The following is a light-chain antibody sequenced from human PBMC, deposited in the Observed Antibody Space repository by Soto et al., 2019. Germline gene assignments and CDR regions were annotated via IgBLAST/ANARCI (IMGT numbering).Light chain of an antibody. Sequence: VMTQSPATLSVTPGERATLSCRASQSINSNLAWYQQKPGQAPRLLMFRASTRATGIPARFSGSGSGTEFSLTINSLQSEDFAVYYCQEYNTWPWTFGQGTKADVK. CDR1: QSINSN. CDR2: RAS. V-gene: IGKV3-15*01. J-gene: IGKJ1*01. CDR3: QEYNTWPWT.